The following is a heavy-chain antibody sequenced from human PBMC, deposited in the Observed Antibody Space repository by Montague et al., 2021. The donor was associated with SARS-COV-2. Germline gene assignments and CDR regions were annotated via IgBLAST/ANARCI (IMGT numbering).Heavy chain of an antibody. CDR2: VHYGGST. V-gene: IGHV4-39*01. Sequence: SETLSLTCTVSGGSISGNSYYWGWIRQPPGKGLQWIGGVHYGGSTYYNPSLKSRVTTSVDTSKNQFSLRLSSVTAADTALYYCVCVDTAVVTFDYWGQGTLATVSS. D-gene: IGHD5-18*01. J-gene: IGHJ4*02. CDR1: GGSISGNSYY. CDR3: VCVDTAVVTFDY.